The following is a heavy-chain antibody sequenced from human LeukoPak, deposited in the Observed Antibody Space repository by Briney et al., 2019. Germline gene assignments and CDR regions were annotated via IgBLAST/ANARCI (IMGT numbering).Heavy chain of an antibody. CDR3: ARRSAAGTFDY. D-gene: IGHD6-13*01. Sequence: LGESLRISCKVSGYIFTSDWIGWVRQVPGKGLEWMGIIHPGDSDTRYSPSFQGQVTFSADKSISTAYLQWSSLKASDTAIYYCARRSAAGTFDYWGQGTLVTVSS. CDR2: IHPGDSDT. J-gene: IGHJ4*02. V-gene: IGHV5-51*01. CDR1: GYIFTSDW.